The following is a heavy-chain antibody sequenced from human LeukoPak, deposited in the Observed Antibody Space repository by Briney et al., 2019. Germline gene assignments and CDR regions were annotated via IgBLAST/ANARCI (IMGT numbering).Heavy chain of an antibody. Sequence: GGSLRLSCAASAFTFSSYGMHCVRQPPGKGLEWGAFISYDGSNKYYADYVKGRFTISRDNSKNTLYLQMNSLRAEDTAVYYCAKDFGLYYYGSGSWDAFDIWGQGTMVTVS. CDR2: ISYDGSNK. D-gene: IGHD3-10*01. J-gene: IGHJ3*02. CDR3: AKDFGLYYYGSGSWDAFDI. CDR1: AFTFSSYG. V-gene: IGHV3-30*18.